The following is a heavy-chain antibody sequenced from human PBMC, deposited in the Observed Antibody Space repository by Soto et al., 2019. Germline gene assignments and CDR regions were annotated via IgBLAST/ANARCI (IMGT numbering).Heavy chain of an antibody. V-gene: IGHV3-53*01. D-gene: IGHD1-26*01. J-gene: IGHJ6*02. CDR3: ARDSGSYSGYGMDV. Sequence: PWGSLRLSCAASGFTVSSNYMSWVRQAPGKGLEWVSVIYSGGSTYYADSVKGRFTISRDNSKNTLYLQMNSLRAEDTAVYYCARDSGSYSGYGMDVWGQGTTVTVSS. CDR1: GFTVSSNY. CDR2: IYSGGST.